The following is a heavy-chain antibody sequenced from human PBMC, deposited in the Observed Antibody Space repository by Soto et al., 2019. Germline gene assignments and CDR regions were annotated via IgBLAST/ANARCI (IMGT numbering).Heavy chain of an antibody. J-gene: IGHJ6*02. CDR3: ARRGYCSGGSCYSRIYYYYYGMDV. V-gene: IGHV1-18*04. CDR1: GYTFTSYG. CDR2: ISAYNGNT. D-gene: IGHD2-15*01. Sequence: QVQLVQSGAEVKKPGASVKVSCKASGYTFTSYGISWVRQAPGQGLEWMGWISAYNGNTNYAQKLQGRVTMTTDTSTSTAHMELRSLRSDDTAVYYCARRGYCSGGSCYSRIYYYYYGMDVWGQGTTVTVSS.